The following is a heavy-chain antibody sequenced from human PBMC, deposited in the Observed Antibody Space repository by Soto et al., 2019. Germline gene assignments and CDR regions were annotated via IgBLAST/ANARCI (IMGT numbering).Heavy chain of an antibody. J-gene: IGHJ5*02. Sequence: SETLSLTCTVSGGSISSYYWSWIRQPPGKGLEWIGYIYYSGSTNYNPSLKSRVTISVDTSKNQFSLKLSSVTAADTAVYYCARMPTGSANWFDPWGQGTLVTVSS. CDR2: IYYSGST. CDR1: GGSISSYY. D-gene: IGHD2-2*01. V-gene: IGHV4-59*01. CDR3: ARMPTGSANWFDP.